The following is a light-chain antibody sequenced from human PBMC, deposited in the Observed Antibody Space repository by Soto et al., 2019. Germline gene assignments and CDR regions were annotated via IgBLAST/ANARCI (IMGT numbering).Light chain of an antibody. Sequence: QAVVTQEPSLTVSPGGTGPLTCGSSTGAVTSGHYPYWFQQKPGQAPRTLFYDTSNKHSWTPARFSGSLLGGKAALTLSGAQPEDEAEYYCLLSYSGANWVFGGGTRLTVL. CDR2: DTS. V-gene: IGLV7-46*01. CDR1: TGAVTSGHY. CDR3: LLSYSGANWV. J-gene: IGLJ3*02.